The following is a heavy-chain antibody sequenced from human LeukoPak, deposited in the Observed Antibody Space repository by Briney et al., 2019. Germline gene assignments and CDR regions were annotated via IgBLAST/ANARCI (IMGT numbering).Heavy chain of an antibody. CDR3: ARGGYYGSGNDFRFDP. CDR1: GGSISSYY. D-gene: IGHD3-10*01. J-gene: IGHJ5*02. CDR2: IHYTGST. V-gene: IGHV4-59*01. Sequence: SETLSLTCTVSGGSISSYYWSWIRQPPGKGLECIGYIHYTGSTNYNPSLKSRVTISVDTSKSQFSLKLSSVTAADTAIYYCARGGYYGSGNDFRFDPWGQGTLVTVSS.